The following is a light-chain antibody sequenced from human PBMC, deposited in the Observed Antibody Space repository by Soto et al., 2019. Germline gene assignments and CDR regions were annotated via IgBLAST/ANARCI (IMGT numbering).Light chain of an antibody. CDR3: QHYGNSHMYT. V-gene: IGKV3-20*01. CDR2: ATS. CDR1: QSISSSH. J-gene: IGKJ2*01. Sequence: IVLTQSPGTLSSSPGERASLSCRASQSISSSHLAWYQQKPGQAPRLLIYATSIRATGIPDRFSGSGSGTAFTLTISRLEPEDFAVYYCQHYGNSHMYTCGRGTKLESK.